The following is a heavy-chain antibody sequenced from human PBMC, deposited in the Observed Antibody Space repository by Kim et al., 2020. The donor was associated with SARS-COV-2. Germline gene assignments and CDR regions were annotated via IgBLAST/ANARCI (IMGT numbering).Heavy chain of an antibody. CDR3: ARIGLSTVTRGDY. V-gene: IGHV1-18*01. J-gene: IGHJ4*02. D-gene: IGHD4-17*01. Sequence: YAQKLQGRVTMTTDTSTSTAYMELRSLRSDDTAVYYCARIGLSTVTRGDYWGQGTLVTVSS.